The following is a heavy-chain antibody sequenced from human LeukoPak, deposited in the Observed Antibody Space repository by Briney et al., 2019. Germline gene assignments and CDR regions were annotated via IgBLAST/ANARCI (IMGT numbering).Heavy chain of an antibody. D-gene: IGHD1-26*01. J-gene: IGHJ4*02. CDR2: INHSGST. V-gene: IGHV4-34*01. CDR1: GGSFSGYY. CDR3: ASSASGSRYYFDY. Sequence: SETLSLTCAVYGGSFSGYYWSWIRQPPGKGLEWIGEINHSGSTNYNPSLKSRVTISVDTSKNQFSLKLSSVTAADTAVYYCASSASGSRYYFDYWGQGTLVTVSS.